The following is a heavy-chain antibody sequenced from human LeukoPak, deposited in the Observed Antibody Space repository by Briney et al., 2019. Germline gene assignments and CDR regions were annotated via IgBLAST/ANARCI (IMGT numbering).Heavy chain of an antibody. CDR2: INPNSGGT. CDR1: GYTFTGYY. V-gene: IGHV1-2*02. CDR3: ASVSWYSSSSGFDY. D-gene: IGHD6-6*01. Sequence: ASVKVSCKASGYTFTGYYMYWVRQAPGQGLEWMGWINPNSGGTNYAQKFQGRVTMTRDTSISTAYMELSRLRSDDTAVYYCASVSWYSSSSGFDYWGQGTLVTVSS. J-gene: IGHJ4*02.